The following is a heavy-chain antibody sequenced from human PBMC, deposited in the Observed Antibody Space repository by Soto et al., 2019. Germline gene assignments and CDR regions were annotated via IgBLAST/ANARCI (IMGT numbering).Heavy chain of an antibody. CDR2: MTSDGRTT. J-gene: IGHJ4*02. Sequence: GGSLRLSCAASGFTFGNYWMHWVRQAPGKGPEWVSRMTSDGRTTQYADSVKGRFTVSRDNAKNTLYSQMNSLRAEDTAVYYCARAEVDYWGPGTLVTVSS. CDR1: GFTFGNYW. CDR3: ARAEVDY. V-gene: IGHV3-74*03.